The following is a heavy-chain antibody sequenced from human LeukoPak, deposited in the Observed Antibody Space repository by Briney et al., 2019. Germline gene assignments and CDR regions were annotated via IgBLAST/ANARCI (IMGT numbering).Heavy chain of an antibody. D-gene: IGHD3-22*01. V-gene: IGHV4-34*01. CDR2: INHSGST. Sequence: SETLSLTCAVYGGSFSGYYWSWIRQPPGKGLEWIGEINHSGSTNYNPSLKSRVTISVDTSKNQFSLKLSSVTAADTAMYYCASCSREVVVPRGWFDPWGQGTLVTVSS. CDR1: GGSFSGYY. J-gene: IGHJ5*02. CDR3: ASCSREVVVPRGWFDP.